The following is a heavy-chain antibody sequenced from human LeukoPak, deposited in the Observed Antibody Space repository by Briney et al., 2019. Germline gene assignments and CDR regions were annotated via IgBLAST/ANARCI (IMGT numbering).Heavy chain of an antibody. Sequence: ASVKVSCKASGGTFSSYAISLVRQAPGQGLECMGGIIPIFGTANYAQKFQGRVTITTDESTSTAYMELSSLRSEDTAVYYCARPGFGADNGFDYWGQGTLVTVSS. CDR2: IIPIFGTA. CDR3: ARPGFGADNGFDY. J-gene: IGHJ4*02. CDR1: GGTFSSYA. D-gene: IGHD3-10*01. V-gene: IGHV1-69*05.